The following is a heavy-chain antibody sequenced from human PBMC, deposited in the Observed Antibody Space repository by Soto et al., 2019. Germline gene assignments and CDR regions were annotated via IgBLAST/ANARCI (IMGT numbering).Heavy chain of an antibody. V-gene: IGHV5-51*01. CDR2: TYPGDSDT. Sequence: PGESLKISCKGSGYSFTSYWIGWVRQMPGKGLEWMGITYPGDSDTRYSPSFQGQVTISADKSISTAYLQWSSLKASDTAMYYCARQQSLPAAIAFYYGMDVWGQGTTVTVSS. CDR3: ARQQSLPAAIAFYYGMDV. J-gene: IGHJ6*02. D-gene: IGHD2-2*01. CDR1: GYSFTSYW.